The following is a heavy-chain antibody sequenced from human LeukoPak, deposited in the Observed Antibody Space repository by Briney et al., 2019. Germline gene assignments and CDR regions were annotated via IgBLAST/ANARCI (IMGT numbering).Heavy chain of an antibody. J-gene: IGHJ2*01. CDR2: IKQDGSEK. D-gene: IGHD4-17*01. Sequence: PGGSLRLSCAASGFTFSSCWMSWVRQAPGKGLEWVASIKQDGSEKYYVDSVKGRFTISRDNAKNSLYLQMNSLRAEDTAVYYCARNYGDYWYFDLWGRGTLVTVSS. CDR3: ARNYGDYWYFDL. CDR1: GFTFSSCW. V-gene: IGHV3-7*01.